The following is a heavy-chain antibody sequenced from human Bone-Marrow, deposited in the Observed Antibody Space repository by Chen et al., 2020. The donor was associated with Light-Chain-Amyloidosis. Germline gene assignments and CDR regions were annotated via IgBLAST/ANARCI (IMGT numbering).Heavy chain of an antibody. CDR2: IYPDDSDA. CDR1: GYTFPNYW. V-gene: IGHV5-51*01. CDR3: ARRRDGYNFDY. Sequence: GPEVKKPGESLKISCKGSGYTFPNYWIGWVRQMPGKGLEWMGVIYPDDSDARYSPSFEGQVTISADKSITTAYLQWRSLKASDTAMYYCARRRDGYNFDYWGQGTLVTVSS. J-gene: IGHJ4*02. D-gene: IGHD5-12*01.